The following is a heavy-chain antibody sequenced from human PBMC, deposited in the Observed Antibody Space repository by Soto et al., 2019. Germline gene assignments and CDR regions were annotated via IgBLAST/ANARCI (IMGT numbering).Heavy chain of an antibody. CDR1: GFTFSSYA. J-gene: IGHJ5*02. CDR3: AKRDYIWGSYRYTWFDP. CDR2: ISGSGGST. Sequence: GGSLRLSCAASGFTFSSYAMSWVRQAPGKGLEWVSAISGSGGSTYYADSVKGRFTISRDNSKNTLYLQMNSLRAEDTAVYYCAKRDYIWGSYRYTWFDPWGQGTLVTVSS. D-gene: IGHD3-16*02. V-gene: IGHV3-23*01.